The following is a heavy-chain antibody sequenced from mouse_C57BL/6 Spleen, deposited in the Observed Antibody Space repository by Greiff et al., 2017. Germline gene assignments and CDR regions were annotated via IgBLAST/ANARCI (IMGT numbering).Heavy chain of an antibody. CDR1: GYSFTGYF. CDR2: INPYNGDT. CDR3: ARDYSYAMDY. D-gene: IGHD1-1*01. Sequence: VHVKQSGPELVKPGDSVKISCKASGYSFTGYFMNWVMQSHGKSLEWIGRINPYNGDTFYNQKFKGKATLTVDKSSSTAHMELRSLTSEDSAVYYCARDYSYAMDYWGQGTSVTVSS. J-gene: IGHJ4*01. V-gene: IGHV1-20*01.